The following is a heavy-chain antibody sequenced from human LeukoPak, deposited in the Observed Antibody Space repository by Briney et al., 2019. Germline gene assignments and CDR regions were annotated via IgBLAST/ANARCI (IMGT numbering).Heavy chain of an antibody. V-gene: IGHV4-39*01. CDR3: ARLGYCSSTSCYTQLDY. CDR2: IYYSGST. CDR1: GGSFSGYY. J-gene: IGHJ4*02. D-gene: IGHD2-2*02. Sequence: KASETLSLTCAVYGGSFSGYYWGWIRQPPGKGLERIGSIYYSGSTYYNPSLKSRVTISVDTSKNQSSLKLSSVTAADTAVYYCARLGYCSSTSCYTQLDYWGQGTLVTVSS.